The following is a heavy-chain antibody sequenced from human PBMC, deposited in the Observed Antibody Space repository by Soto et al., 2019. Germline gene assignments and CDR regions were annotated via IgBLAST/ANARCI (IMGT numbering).Heavy chain of an antibody. J-gene: IGHJ4*02. CDR2: ISWDGGST. Sequence: EVQLVESGGVVVQPGGSLRLSCAASGFTFDDYTMHWVRQAPGKGLEWVSLISWDGGSTYYADSVKGRFTISRDNSKNSLYLQMNSLRTEDTALYYCANARKSRDCYNAFDYWGQGTLVTVSS. V-gene: IGHV3-43*01. CDR3: ANARKSRDCYNAFDY. D-gene: IGHD2-21*01. CDR1: GFTFDDYT.